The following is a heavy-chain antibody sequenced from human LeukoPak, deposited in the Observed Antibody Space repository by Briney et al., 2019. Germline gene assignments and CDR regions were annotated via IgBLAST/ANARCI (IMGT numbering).Heavy chain of an antibody. V-gene: IGHV1-18*01. CDR3: ARYYYDSSGYSDAFDI. Sequence: GASVKVSCTASGYTFTSNGISWVRQAPGQGLEWMGWISAYNGNTNYAQKLQGRVTMTTDTSTSTAYMELRSLRSDDTAVYYCARYYYDSSGYSDAFDIWGQGTMVTVSS. CDR1: GYTFTSNG. J-gene: IGHJ3*02. D-gene: IGHD3-22*01. CDR2: ISAYNGNT.